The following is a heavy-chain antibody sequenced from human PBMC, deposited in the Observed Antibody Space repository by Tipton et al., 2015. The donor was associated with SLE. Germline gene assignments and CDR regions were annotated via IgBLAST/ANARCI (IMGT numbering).Heavy chain of an antibody. Sequence: LRLSCTVSGGSISAYYWSWIRQPPGKGLEWIGYVYYTGSTNYNPSLKSRVTISVDTSKNQFSLEVTSVTAADTAVYYCARDSDSYAFPFWSPGTLVIVSS. V-gene: IGHV4-59*12. CDR1: GGSISAYY. D-gene: IGHD3-3*01. J-gene: IGHJ4*02. CDR3: ARDSDSYAFPF. CDR2: VYYTGST.